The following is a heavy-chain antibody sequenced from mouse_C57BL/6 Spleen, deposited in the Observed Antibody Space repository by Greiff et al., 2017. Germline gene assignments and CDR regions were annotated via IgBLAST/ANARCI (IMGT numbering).Heavy chain of an antibody. CDR3: SYDYLAY. D-gene: IGHD2-4*01. J-gene: IGHJ3*01. CDR2: IDPENGDT. CDR1: GFNIKDDY. Sequence: EVQLQQSGAELVRPGASVKLSCTASGFNIKDDYMHWVKQRPEQGLEWIGWIDPENGDTEYAPKFQGKATITADTSSNTAYLQLSSLTSEDTAVYYCSYDYLAYWGQGTLVTVSA. V-gene: IGHV14-4*01.